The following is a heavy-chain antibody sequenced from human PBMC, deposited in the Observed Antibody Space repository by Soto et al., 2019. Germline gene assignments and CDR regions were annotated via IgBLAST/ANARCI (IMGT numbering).Heavy chain of an antibody. J-gene: IGHJ4*02. D-gene: IGHD6-13*01. CDR3: TRVRPGSRRSSDY. V-gene: IGHV3-72*01. CDR2: IKNKANSYTT. CDR1: GFTFSDHY. Sequence: EVQLVESGGGLVQPEGSLRLSCAASGFTFSDHYMDWVRQAPGKGLEWVGRIKNKANSYTTEYAAPVKGRFIISRDDSKNSVVLQMNRLKTDDTAVYYWTRVRPGSRRSSDYWGQGILVTVSS.